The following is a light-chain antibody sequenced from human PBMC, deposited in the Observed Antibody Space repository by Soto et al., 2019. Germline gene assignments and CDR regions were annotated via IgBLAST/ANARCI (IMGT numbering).Light chain of an antibody. Sequence: DIQMTQSPSSLSASVGDRVTISCQASQVITDDLNWYQQKPGKAPKLLIYDVSNLKNGFPSRFSGSGSGTDFTLTISSLQPEDIATYYCQQYDDLYTFGQGTKVEI. V-gene: IGKV1-33*01. CDR3: QQYDDLYT. J-gene: IGKJ2*01. CDR1: QVITDD. CDR2: DVS.